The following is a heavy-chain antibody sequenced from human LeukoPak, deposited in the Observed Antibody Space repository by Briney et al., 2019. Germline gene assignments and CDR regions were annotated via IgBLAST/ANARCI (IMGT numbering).Heavy chain of an antibody. CDR3: ARLTSSSSGSSFDY. CDR1: GGSISSYY. D-gene: IGHD6-13*01. Sequence: SETLSLTCTVSGGSISSYYWSWIRQPPGKGLEWIGYIYYSGSTNYNPSLKSRVTISVDTSKNQFSLKLSSLTAADTAVYYCARLTSSSSGSSFDYWGLGTLDTVSS. V-gene: IGHV4-59*08. J-gene: IGHJ4*02. CDR2: IYYSGST.